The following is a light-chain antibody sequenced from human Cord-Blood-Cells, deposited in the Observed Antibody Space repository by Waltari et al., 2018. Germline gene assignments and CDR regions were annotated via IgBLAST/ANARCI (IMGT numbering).Light chain of an antibody. CDR2: RNN. J-gene: IGLJ3*02. Sequence: QAGLTQPPSVSKGLRQTATLTCTGNSNNVGNQGAAWLQQHQGHPPKLLSYRNNNRPSGISERLSASRAGNTASLTITGLQPEDEADDDCSAWDSSLSAWVCGGGTKRTVL. CDR3: SAWDSSLSAWV. V-gene: IGLV10-54*01. CDR1: SNNVGNQG.